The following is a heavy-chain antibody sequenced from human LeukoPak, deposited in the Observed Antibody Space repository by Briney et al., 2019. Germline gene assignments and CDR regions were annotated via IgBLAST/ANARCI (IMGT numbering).Heavy chain of an antibody. D-gene: IGHD3-16*02. CDR1: GYTFTSYG. Sequence: ASVTVSCKASGYTFTSYGISWVRQAPGQGLEWMGWISAYNGNTNYAQKLQGRVTMTTDTSTSTAYMELRSLRSDDTAVYYCARDTPSDYVWGSYRQVLDYWGQGTLVTVSS. CDR2: ISAYNGNT. J-gene: IGHJ4*02. V-gene: IGHV1-18*01. CDR3: ARDTPSDYVWGSYRQVLDY.